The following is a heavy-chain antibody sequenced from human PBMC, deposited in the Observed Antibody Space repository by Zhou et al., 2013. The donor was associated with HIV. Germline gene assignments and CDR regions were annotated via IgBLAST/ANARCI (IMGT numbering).Heavy chain of an antibody. J-gene: IGHJ4*02. CDR2: IYTSGST. Sequence: QVQLQESGPGLVKPSQTLSLTCTVSGGSISSGSYYWSWIRQPAGKGLEWIGHIYTSGSTNYNPSLKSRVTISVDTSKNQFSLKLSSVTAADTAVYYCATYSYGPYYFDYWGQGTLVTVSS. V-gene: IGHV4-61*09. CDR1: GGSISSGSYY. D-gene: IGHD5-18*01. CDR3: ATYSYGPYYFDY.